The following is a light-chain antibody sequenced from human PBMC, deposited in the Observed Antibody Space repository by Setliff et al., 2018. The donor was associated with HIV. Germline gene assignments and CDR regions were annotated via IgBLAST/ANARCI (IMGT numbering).Light chain of an antibody. CDR2: YDH. CDR1: NIGIKS. V-gene: IGLV3-21*01. CDR3: QAWDSSTAFYV. Sequence: SYELTQRPSVSVAPGKTARITCGGDNIGIKSVHWYQQKPGQAPVVVMYYDHDRPSWIPERFSGSNSGNTATLTISGTQAVNEADYYCQAWDSSTAFYVFGTGTKVTVL. J-gene: IGLJ1*01.